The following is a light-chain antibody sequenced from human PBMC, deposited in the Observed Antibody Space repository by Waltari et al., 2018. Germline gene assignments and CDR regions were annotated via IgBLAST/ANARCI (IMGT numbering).Light chain of an antibody. CDR1: QIVTNN. CDR2: NAS. J-gene: IGKJ1*01. CDR3: QVRTSWLWT. Sequence: EIVVTQSPATLSLSPGERVTLSCRASQIVTNNFAWFQQRPGQAPRLLIYNASTRATDIPARFSDSGSGTEFTLTINSLQSEDLAIYYCQVRTSWLWTFGQGTKV. V-gene: IGKV3-15*01.